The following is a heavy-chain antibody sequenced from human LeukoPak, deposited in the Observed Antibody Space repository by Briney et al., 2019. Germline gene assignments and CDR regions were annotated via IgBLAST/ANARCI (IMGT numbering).Heavy chain of an antibody. CDR2: IYPGDSDT. J-gene: IGHJ3*02. CDR3: ARHSRIVVVPAAQDQDAFDI. V-gene: IGHV5-51*01. D-gene: IGHD2-2*01. CDR1: GYIFTSYW. Sequence: PGESLKISCKGSGYIFTSYWIGWVRQLPGKGLEWMGIIYPGDSDTRYSPSFQGQVTISADKSISTAYLQWSSLKASDTAMYYCARHSRIVVVPAAQDQDAFDIWGQGTMVTVSS.